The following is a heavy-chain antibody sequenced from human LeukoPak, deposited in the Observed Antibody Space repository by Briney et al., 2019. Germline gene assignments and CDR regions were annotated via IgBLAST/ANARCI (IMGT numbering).Heavy chain of an antibody. J-gene: IGHJ6*02. D-gene: IGHD6-19*01. CDR2: INHSGST. V-gene: IGHV4-34*01. CDR1: GGSFSGYY. CDR3: ANWGGVAGRPGYYGMDV. Sequence: SETLSLTCAVYGGSFSGYYWSWIRQPPGKGLEWIGEINHSGSTNYNPSLKSRVTISVDTSKSQFSLKLSSVTAAGTAVYYCANWGGVAGRPGYYGMDVWGQGTTVTVSS.